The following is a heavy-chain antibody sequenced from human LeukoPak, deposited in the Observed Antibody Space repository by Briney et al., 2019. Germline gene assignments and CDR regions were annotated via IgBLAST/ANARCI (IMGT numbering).Heavy chain of an antibody. CDR3: AREPVTAKIDY. CDR1: GFTFSSYA. V-gene: IGHV3-21*01. D-gene: IGHD4-11*01. J-gene: IGHJ4*02. Sequence: GGSLRLSCAASGFTFSSYAMSWVRQAPGKGLEWVSSIRSGTDYIYYGDSVKGRFTISRDNAKNSLYLQMNRLRAEDMAVYYCAREPVTAKIDYWGQGTLVTVSS. CDR2: IRSGTDYI.